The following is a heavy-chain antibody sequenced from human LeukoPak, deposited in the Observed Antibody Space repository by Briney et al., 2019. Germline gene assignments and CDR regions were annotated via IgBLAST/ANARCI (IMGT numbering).Heavy chain of an antibody. D-gene: IGHD6-19*01. Sequence: GGSLRLSCAASGFSFSSYEMNWVRQAPGKGLEWVSYISSGGGGSTIYYADSLKGRFTISRDNARNPLYLQMNSLRDEDTAVYYCARGCSSGWCLDYWGQGILVTVSS. CDR1: GFSFSSYE. V-gene: IGHV3-48*03. J-gene: IGHJ4*02. CDR2: ISSGGGGSTI. CDR3: ARGCSSGWCLDY.